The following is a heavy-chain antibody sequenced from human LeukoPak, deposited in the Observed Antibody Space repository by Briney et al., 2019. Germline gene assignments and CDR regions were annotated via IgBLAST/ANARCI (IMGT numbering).Heavy chain of an antibody. CDR1: GYIFTDYY. CDR2: INPNSGGT. CDR3: ARYGYYYDSSGYNNWFDP. J-gene: IGHJ5*02. Sequence: ASVKVSCKASGYIFTDYYMHWVRQAPGQELGWMGRINPNSGGTNYAQKFQGRVTMTRDTSISTAYTELSSLRSEDTATYYCARYGYYYDSSGYNNWFDPWGQGTLVTVSS. D-gene: IGHD3-22*01. V-gene: IGHV1/OR15-1*01.